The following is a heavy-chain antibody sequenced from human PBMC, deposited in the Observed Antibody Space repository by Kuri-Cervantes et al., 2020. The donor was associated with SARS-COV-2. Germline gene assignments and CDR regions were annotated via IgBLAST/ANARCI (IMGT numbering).Heavy chain of an antibody. V-gene: IGHV6-1*01. CDR1: GDSVSSNSAA. CDR2: TYYRSKWYN. J-gene: IGHJ3*02. D-gene: IGHD2-2*01. CDR3: ARWDIVVVPAAPKGAFDI. Sequence: SETLSLTCAISGDSVSSNSAAWNWIRQSPSRGLEWLERTYYRSKWYNDYAVSVKSRITINPDTSKNQFSLKLSSVTAADTAVYYCARWDIVVVPAAPKGAFDIWGQGTMVTVSS.